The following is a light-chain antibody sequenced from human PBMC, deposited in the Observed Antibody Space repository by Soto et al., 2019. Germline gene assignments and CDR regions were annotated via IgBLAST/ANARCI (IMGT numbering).Light chain of an antibody. CDR2: KTS. J-gene: IGKJ4*01. CDR1: QSISSW. Sequence: DIQMTQSPSTLSASVGDRVTITCRASQSISSWLAWYQQKPGKAPNLLIYKTSSLESGVPSRFSGSGSGTEFTLTVNSLQPDDFVTYYCQQYDSYPLTFGGGTKVDIK. CDR3: QQYDSYPLT. V-gene: IGKV1-5*03.